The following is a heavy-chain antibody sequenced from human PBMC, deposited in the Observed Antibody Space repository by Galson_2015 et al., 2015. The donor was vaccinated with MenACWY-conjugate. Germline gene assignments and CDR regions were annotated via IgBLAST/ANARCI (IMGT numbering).Heavy chain of an antibody. CDR2: INPSGGGT. CDR3: ARVGYCSSPTCYLAVFDY. CDR1: GYTFSSYH. J-gene: IGHJ4*02. D-gene: IGHD2-2*01. V-gene: IGHV1-46*01. Sequence: SVKVSCKASGYTFSSYHMHWVRQAPGQGLEWMGIINPSGGGTSSAQKFQGRVTMTRDTSTSTVYMELSSLRSEDTAVYYCARVGYCSSPTCYLAVFDYWGQGTLVTVSS.